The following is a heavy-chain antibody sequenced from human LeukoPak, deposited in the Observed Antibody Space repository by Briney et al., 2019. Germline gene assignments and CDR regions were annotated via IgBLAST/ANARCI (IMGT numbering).Heavy chain of an antibody. V-gene: IGHV1-2*02. J-gene: IGHJ4*02. D-gene: IGHD2-2*01. CDR2: INPNSGGT. CDR3: ASNIVYCSSTSCYFN. Sequence: ASVKVSCKASGYTFTGYFMHWVRQAPGQGLEWMGWINPNSGGTNYAQKFQGRVTMTRDTSTSTAYMELSRLGSDDTAVYYCASNIVYCSSTSCYFNWGQGTLVTVSS. CDR1: GYTFTGYF.